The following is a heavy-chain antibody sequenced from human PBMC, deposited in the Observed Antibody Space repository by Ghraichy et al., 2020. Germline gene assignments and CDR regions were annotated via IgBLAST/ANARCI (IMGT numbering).Heavy chain of an antibody. CDR3: AKDWGDIVLVVYAISPGDAFDI. Sequence: GGSLRLSCAASGFTFSSYAMSWVRQAPGKGLEWVSAISGSGGSTYYADSVKGRFTISRDNSKNTLYLQMNSLRAEDTAVYYCAKDWGDIVLVVYAISPGDAFDIWGQGTMVTVSS. CDR1: GFTFSSYA. V-gene: IGHV3-23*01. D-gene: IGHD2-8*02. CDR2: ISGSGGST. J-gene: IGHJ3*02.